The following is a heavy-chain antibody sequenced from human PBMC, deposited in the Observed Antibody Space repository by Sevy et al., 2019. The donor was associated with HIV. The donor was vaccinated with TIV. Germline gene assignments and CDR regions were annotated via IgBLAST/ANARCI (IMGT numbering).Heavy chain of an antibody. J-gene: IGHJ4*02. D-gene: IGHD3-22*01. CDR1: GFTFSIYG. CDR2: ISGSGYLT. Sequence: GGSLRLSCAASGFTFSIYGMHWVRQAPGKGLEWVSAISGSGYLTYYTDSVKGRFTISRDNSKNTLYLQMNSLRAEDTAVYYCAKEGGGYYYDSSGLFDYWGQGTLVTVSS. V-gene: IGHV3-23*01. CDR3: AKEGGGYYYDSSGLFDY.